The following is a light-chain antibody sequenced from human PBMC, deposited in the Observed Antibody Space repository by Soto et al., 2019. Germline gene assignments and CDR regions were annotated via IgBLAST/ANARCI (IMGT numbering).Light chain of an antibody. J-gene: IGKJ2*01. CDR2: GES. CDR3: QQYGSSPET. CDR1: QSVSSSY. Sequence: EIVLTQSPGTLSLSPGERAALSCRASQSVSSSYLSWYQQKPGQAPRLLIYGESSRATGIPDRFSGSGSGTDFTLTISRLEPEDFAEDYCQQYGSSPETFGQGTKLEIK. V-gene: IGKV3-20*01.